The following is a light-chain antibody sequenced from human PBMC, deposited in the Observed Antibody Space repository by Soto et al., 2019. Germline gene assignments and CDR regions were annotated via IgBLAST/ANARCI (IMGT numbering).Light chain of an antibody. Sequence: DIVMTQSPNSLAVSLGERATINCKSSQSVLYSSNNNNYLAWYQQKPGHPPKLLIYWASTRESGVPDRFSGSGSGTDFTVTISSLQAEDVAVYYCQQYYTTPYTFGQGTKLEIK. V-gene: IGKV4-1*01. CDR1: QSVLYSSNNNNY. CDR2: WAS. J-gene: IGKJ2*01. CDR3: QQYYTTPYT.